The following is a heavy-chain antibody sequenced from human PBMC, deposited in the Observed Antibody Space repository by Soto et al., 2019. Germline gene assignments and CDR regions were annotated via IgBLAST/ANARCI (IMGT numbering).Heavy chain of an antibody. CDR3: ARGYTYYYDSSGYPQAFDI. CDR1: GFTSSSYE. J-gene: IGHJ3*02. CDR2: ISSSGSTI. D-gene: IGHD3-22*01. Sequence: PGGSLRLSCAASGFTSSSYEMNWVRQAPGKGLEWVSYISSSGSTIYYADSVKGRFTISRDNAKNSLYLQMNSLRAEDTAVYYCARGYTYYYDSSGYPQAFDIWGQGTMVTVSS. V-gene: IGHV3-48*03.